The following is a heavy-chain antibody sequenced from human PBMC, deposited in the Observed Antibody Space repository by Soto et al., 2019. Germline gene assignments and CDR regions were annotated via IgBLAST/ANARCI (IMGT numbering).Heavy chain of an antibody. D-gene: IGHD2-8*01. Sequence: QVQLQESGPGLVKPSQTLSLTCTVSGGSISSVNYYWSWIRQHPGKCLEWIGYISYHGTTFYNPSLKSRIILSGDTSENHFSLKLSSVTAADTAVYYCARSAQWDAFDIWGQGTLVTVSS. J-gene: IGHJ3*02. V-gene: IGHV4-31*03. CDR3: ARSAQWDAFDI. CDR2: ISYHGTT. CDR1: GGSISSVNYY.